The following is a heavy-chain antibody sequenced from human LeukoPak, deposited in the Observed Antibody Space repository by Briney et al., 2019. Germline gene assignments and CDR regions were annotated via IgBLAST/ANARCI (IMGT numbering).Heavy chain of an antibody. CDR3: GKDFGWYGMDA. D-gene: IGHD6-19*01. J-gene: IGHJ6*02. CDR2: ISGSGGST. V-gene: IGHV3-23*01. Sequence: GGSLRLSCAASGFTFSSYAMSWVRQAPGKGPEWVSAISGSGGSTYYADSVKGRFTISRDNSKNTLYLQMNSLRAEDTAVYYCGKDFGWYGMDAWGQGTTVTVSS. CDR1: GFTFSSYA.